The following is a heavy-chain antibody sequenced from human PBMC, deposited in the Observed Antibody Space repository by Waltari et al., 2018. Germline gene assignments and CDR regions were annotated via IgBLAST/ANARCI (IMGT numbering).Heavy chain of an antibody. J-gene: IGHJ4*02. D-gene: IGHD2-2*01. CDR3: AKARGGSTSTTAFDY. CDR2: IIWDGGSK. CDR1: GFTFDDYT. V-gene: IGHV3-43*01. Sequence: EVQLVESGGVVVQPGGSLRLSCAASGFTFDDYTMHWVRQAPGKGLEWVSLIIWDGGSKYYADSVKGRFAISRDNSKNSLYLQMNSLRTEDTALYYCAKARGGSTSTTAFDYWGQGTLVTVSS.